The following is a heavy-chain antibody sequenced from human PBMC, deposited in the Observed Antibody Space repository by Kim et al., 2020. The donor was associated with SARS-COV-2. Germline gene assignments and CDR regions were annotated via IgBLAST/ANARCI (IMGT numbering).Heavy chain of an antibody. CDR1: GFTFSSYG. CDR3: AKEKGAYYGMDV. Sequence: GGSLRLSCAASGFTFSSYGMHWVRQAPGKGLEWVAVISYDGSNKYYADSVKGRFTISRDNSKNTLYLQMNSLRAEDTAVYYCAKEKGAYYGMDVWGQGTTVTVSS. V-gene: IGHV3-30*18. CDR2: ISYDGSNK. J-gene: IGHJ6*02.